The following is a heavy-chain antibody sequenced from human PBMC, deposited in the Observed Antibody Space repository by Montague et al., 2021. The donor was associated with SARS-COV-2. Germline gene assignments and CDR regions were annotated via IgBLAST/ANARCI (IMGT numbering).Heavy chain of an antibody. CDR1: GASISSSTYY. J-gene: IGHJ4*02. CDR2: IYYSGST. V-gene: IGHV4-39*07. Sequence: SETLSLTCTVSGASISSSTYYWGWIRQPPGKGLEWIGTIYYSGSTYYKPSLRSRLTISVDTSKNQFSLKLNSVTAAETAVYYCARGELGVGSGLCCYFYLDYWGQGTLVTVSS. CDR3: ARGELGVGSGLCCYFYLDY. D-gene: IGHD2-15*01.